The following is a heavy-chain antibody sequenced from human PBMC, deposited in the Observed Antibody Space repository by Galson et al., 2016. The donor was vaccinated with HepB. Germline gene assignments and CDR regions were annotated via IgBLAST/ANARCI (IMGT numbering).Heavy chain of an antibody. CDR3: ARRAAGSYWYIDL. D-gene: IGHD6-13*01. Sequence: SVKVSCKASGYIFINYYLHWVRQAPGQVLEWMGTIDPSGGRTTYAQKFQGRVSMTRDTSTSTLYMELSSLRSEDTAVYYCARRAAGSYWYIDLWGRGTLVTVSS. CDR1: GYIFINYY. J-gene: IGHJ2*01. V-gene: IGHV1-46*01. CDR2: IDPSGGRT.